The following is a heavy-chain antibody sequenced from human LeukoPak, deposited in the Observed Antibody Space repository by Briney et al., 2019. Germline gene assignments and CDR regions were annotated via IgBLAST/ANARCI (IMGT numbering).Heavy chain of an antibody. CDR1: GYSISSGYY. Sequence: SETLSLTCAVSGYSISSGYYWGWIRQPPGKGLEWIGSIYHSGSTYYNPSLKSRVTISVDTSKNQFSLKLSSVTAADTAVYYCPKRFYPRTGARHYDFWSGYSTGYFDYWGQGTLVTVSS. V-gene: IGHV4-38-2*01. D-gene: IGHD3-3*01. CDR2: IYHSGST. J-gene: IGHJ4*02. CDR3: PKRFYPRTGARHYDFWSGYSTGYFDY.